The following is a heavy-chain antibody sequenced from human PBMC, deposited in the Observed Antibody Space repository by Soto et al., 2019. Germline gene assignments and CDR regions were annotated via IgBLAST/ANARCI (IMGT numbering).Heavy chain of an antibody. D-gene: IGHD1-26*01. V-gene: IGHV3-21*06. Sequence: GGSLRLSCTGSGFTFSDYSINWVRQAPGEGLEWVSSISSRGSFIYYADSLQGRLTISRDNVKNLVFLQMRSLTPEDTALYFCVRVPSGAETDQITPIQHWGQGTQVTVSS. CDR1: GFTFSDYS. CDR3: VRVPSGAETDQITPIQH. J-gene: IGHJ1*01. CDR2: ISSRGSFI.